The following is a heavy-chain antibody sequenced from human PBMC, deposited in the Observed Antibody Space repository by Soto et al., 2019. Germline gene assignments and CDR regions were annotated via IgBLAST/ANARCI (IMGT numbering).Heavy chain of an antibody. Sequence: PSETRSLTCSVSGYSVSSSDYYWAWIRQPPGKGLEWIGSMLYSGLTYYNPSLKSRVTLSVDTSKNQFSVRLNSVTASDTAVYYCAPLSVSLSGPYGIHVWGQGTTVTVSS. CDR3: APLSVSLSGPYGIHV. CDR1: GYSVSSSDYY. CDR2: MLYSGLT. J-gene: IGHJ6*02. V-gene: IGHV4-39*01. D-gene: IGHD2-15*01.